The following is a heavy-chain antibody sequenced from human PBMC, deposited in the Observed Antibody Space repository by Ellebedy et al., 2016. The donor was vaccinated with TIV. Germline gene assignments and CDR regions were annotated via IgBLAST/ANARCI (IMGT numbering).Heavy chain of an antibody. D-gene: IGHD5-18*01. CDR2: IIPIFGTA. CDR3: ARMSRSGGYSYGYYYYYGMDV. J-gene: IGHJ6*02. V-gene: IGHV1-69*13. CDR1: GGTFSSYA. Sequence: SVKVSXKASGGTFSSYAISWVRQAPGQGLEWMGGIIPIFGTANYAQKFQGRVTITADESTSTAYMELSSLRSEDTAVYYCARMSRSGGYSYGYYYYYGMDVWGQGTTVTVSS.